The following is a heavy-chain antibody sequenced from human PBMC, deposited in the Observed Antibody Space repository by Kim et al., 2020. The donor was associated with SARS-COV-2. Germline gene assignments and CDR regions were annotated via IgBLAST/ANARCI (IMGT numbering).Heavy chain of an antibody. CDR1: GYAFSDYT. J-gene: IGHJ4*02. CDR3: TRGLGGYSVNGY. CDR2: INTNTGRP. Sequence: ASVKVSCKASGYAFSDYTINWVRQAPGQGLEWMGWINTNTGRPTYTPGLTGRFVFSLDTAATTAYLQINTLKSEDTAVYYCTRGLGGYSVNGYWGQGTLVSVSS. D-gene: IGHD2-15*01. V-gene: IGHV7-4-1*02.